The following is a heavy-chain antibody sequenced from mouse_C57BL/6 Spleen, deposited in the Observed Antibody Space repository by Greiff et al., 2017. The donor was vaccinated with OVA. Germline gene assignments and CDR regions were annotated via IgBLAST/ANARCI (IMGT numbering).Heavy chain of an antibody. D-gene: IGHD1-1*01. V-gene: IGHV1-4*01. J-gene: IGHJ2*01. CDR2: INPSSGYT. Sequence: QVQLKQSGAELARPGASVKMSCKASGYTFTSYTMHWVKQRPGQGLEWIGYINPSSGYTKYNQKFKDKATLNADKSSSTAYMQLSSLTSEDSAVYYCARSGGSSLDYWGQGTTLTVSS. CDR1: GYTFTSYT. CDR3: ARSGGSSLDY.